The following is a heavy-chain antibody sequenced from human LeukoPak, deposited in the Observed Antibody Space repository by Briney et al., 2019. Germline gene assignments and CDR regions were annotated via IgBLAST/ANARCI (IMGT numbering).Heavy chain of an antibody. CDR1: GYFISSGYY. J-gene: IGHJ4*02. V-gene: IGHV4-38-2*01. CDR3: ARLRGYFDY. CDR2: IYHSGST. Sequence: SETLSLTCAVSGYFISSGYYWGWIRQPPGKGLEWIGSIYHSGSTYYNPSLKSRVTISVDTSKNQFSLKLSSVTAADTAVYYCARLRGYFDYWGQGTLVTVSS.